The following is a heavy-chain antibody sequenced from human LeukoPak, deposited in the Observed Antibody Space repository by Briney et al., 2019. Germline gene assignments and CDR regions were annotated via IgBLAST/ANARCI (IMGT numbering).Heavy chain of an antibody. CDR1: GFSFSDHY. CDR2: SRNKANSYTT. J-gene: IGHJ3*02. D-gene: IGHD3-10*01. CDR3: ARDGTALLTGAFDI. Sequence: PGGSLRLSCAASGFSFSDHYIDWDRQAPGKGLEWVGRSRNKANSYTTEYAASVKGRFTLSRDDSKNSVYLQMNSLKIEDTAVYYCARDGTALLTGAFDIWGRGTMVTVSS. V-gene: IGHV3-72*01.